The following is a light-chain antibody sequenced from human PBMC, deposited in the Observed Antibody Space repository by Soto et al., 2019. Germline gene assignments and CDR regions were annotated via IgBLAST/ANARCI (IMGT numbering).Light chain of an antibody. CDR1: QGVSSRY. V-gene: IGKV3-20*01. J-gene: IGKJ1*01. CDR2: GAS. CDR3: QQYGSSPWT. Sequence: EIVLTQSPGTLSLSPGERATLFCRASQGVSSRYLAWYQQKPGQAPRLLIYGASSRDTGIPDRFSGSGSGTDFTLTISRLEPEDFAMYYCQQYGSSPWTFSQGTKVEIK.